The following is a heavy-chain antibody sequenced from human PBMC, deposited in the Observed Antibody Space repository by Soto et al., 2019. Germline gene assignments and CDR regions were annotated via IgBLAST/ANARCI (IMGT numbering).Heavy chain of an antibody. CDR1: GGSISSYY. CDR2: IYYSGST. CDR3: ARVSVGGNWYNWFDP. J-gene: IGHJ5*02. D-gene: IGHD2-15*01. V-gene: IGHV4-59*01. Sequence: QVQLQESGPGLVKPSETLSLTCTVSGGSISSYYWSWIRQPPGKGLEWIGYIYYSGSTNYNPSLKSRVTISVDTSKNQFSLKLSSVTAADTAVYYCARVSVGGNWYNWFDPWGQGTLVTVSS.